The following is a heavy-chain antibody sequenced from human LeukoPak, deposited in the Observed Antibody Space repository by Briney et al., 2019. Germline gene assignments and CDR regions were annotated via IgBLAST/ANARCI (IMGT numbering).Heavy chain of an antibody. D-gene: IGHD3-22*01. CDR1: GFTFSSYA. V-gene: IGHV3-23*01. J-gene: IGHJ3*02. CDR2: ISGSGGST. CDR3: AMPWFYYDSSGYYEGAFDI. Sequence: GGSLRLSCAASGFTFSSYAMSWVRQAPGKGLEWVSAISGSGGSTYYADSVKGRFTISRDNSKNTLYLQMNSLRAEDTAVYYCAMPWFYYDSSGYYEGAFDIWGQGTMVTVSS.